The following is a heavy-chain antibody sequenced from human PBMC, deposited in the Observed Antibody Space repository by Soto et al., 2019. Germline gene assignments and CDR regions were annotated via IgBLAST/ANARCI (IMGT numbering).Heavy chain of an antibody. CDR3: ARDDSSGYYLP. V-gene: IGHV1-46*01. J-gene: IGHJ5*02. CDR2: INPSGGST. Sequence: ASVKVSCKAPGYTFTSYYMHWVRQAPGQGLEWMGIINPSGGSTSYAQKFQGRVTMTRDTSTSTVYMELSSLRSEDTAVYYCARDDSSGYYLPWGQGTLVTVSS. D-gene: IGHD3-22*01. CDR1: GYTFTSYY.